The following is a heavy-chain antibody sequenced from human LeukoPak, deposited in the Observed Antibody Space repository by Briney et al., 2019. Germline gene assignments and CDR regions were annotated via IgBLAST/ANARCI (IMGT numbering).Heavy chain of an antibody. CDR1: GFTFSSYE. CDR3: ARSVQWLPY. D-gene: IGHD6-19*01. CDR2: ISGSGTTI. Sequence: PSGGSLRLSCVASGFTFSSYEMNWLRQSPGKGLEWVSFISGSGTTIYYADSVKGRFTISRDNAKNSLYLQMNSLRAEDTAVYYCARSVQWLPYWGQGTLVTVSS. V-gene: IGHV3-48*03. J-gene: IGHJ4*02.